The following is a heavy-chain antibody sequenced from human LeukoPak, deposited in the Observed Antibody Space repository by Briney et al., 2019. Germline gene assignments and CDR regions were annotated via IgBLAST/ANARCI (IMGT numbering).Heavy chain of an antibody. V-gene: IGHV4-39*07. CDR1: GGSISSSSYY. J-gene: IGHJ5*02. D-gene: IGHD6-13*01. CDR2: IYYSGRT. CDR3: ARVSPTRYSGSWYSDWFDP. Sequence: SETLSLTCTVSGGSISSSSYYWGWLRQPPGKGLEWTGSIYYSGRTYYNPALKSRVTISVDTSKYQYSLKLSSVTAADTAVYYCARVSPTRYSGSWYSDWFDPWGQGILVAVSS.